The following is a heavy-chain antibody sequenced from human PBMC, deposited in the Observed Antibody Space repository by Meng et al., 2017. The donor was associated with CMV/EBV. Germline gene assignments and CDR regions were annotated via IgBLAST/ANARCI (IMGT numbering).Heavy chain of an antibody. D-gene: IGHD1-26*01. CDR2: INHSGST. CDR3: ARGVGGWFDP. CDR1: GGACSGYY. V-gene: IGHV4-34*01. J-gene: IGHJ5*02. Sequence: VQIKQWGEGLLKPSEPPSLTCAVYGGACSGYYWSWIRQPPGKGLEWIGEINHSGSTNYNPSLKSRVTISVDTSKNQFSLKLSSVTAADTAVYYCARGVGGWFDPWGQGTLVTVSS.